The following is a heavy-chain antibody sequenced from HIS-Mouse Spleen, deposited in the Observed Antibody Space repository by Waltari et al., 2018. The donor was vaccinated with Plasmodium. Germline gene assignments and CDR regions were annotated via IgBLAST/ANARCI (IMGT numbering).Heavy chain of an antibody. J-gene: IGHJ4*02. CDR2: ISYDGSNK. V-gene: IGHV3-30-3*01. Sequence: QVQLVESGGGVVQPGRSLRLSGAASGCTFSSYALHWVRQAPGKGLEWVAVISYDGSNKYYADSVKGRFTISRDNSKNTLYLQMNSLRAEDTAVYYCARDLTVTSMRGDYWGQGTLVTVSS. CDR3: ARDLTVTSMRGDY. D-gene: IGHD4-4*01. CDR1: GCTFSSYA.